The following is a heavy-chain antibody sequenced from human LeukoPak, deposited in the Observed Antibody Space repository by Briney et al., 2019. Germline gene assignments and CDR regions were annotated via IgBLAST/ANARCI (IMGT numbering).Heavy chain of an antibody. CDR3: ARDTRGGYYDSSGYLGNYFDY. D-gene: IGHD3-22*01. CDR2: INHSGST. J-gene: IGHJ4*02. V-gene: IGHV4-34*09. Sequence: KTSETLSLTCAVYGGSFSGYYWSWIRQPPGKGLEWIGEINHSGSTNYNPSLKSRVTISVDTSKNQFSLKLSSVTAADTAVYYCARDTRGGYYDSSGYLGNYFDYWGQGTLVTVSS. CDR1: GGSFSGYY.